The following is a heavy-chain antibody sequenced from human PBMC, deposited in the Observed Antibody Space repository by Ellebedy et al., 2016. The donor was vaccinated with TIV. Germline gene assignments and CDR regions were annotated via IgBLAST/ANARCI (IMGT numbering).Heavy chain of an antibody. CDR2: ISSSSSTM. V-gene: IGHV3-48*02. CDR3: ARVGVMERRGAFDI. CDR1: GFTFSSYS. D-gene: IGHD1-1*01. J-gene: IGHJ3*02. Sequence: GESLKISCAASGFTFSSYSLNWVRQAPGKGLEWVSYISSSSSTMYYANSVKGRFTISRDNAKNSLFLQMNSLRDEDTAVYYCARVGVMERRGAFDIWGQGTMVTVSS.